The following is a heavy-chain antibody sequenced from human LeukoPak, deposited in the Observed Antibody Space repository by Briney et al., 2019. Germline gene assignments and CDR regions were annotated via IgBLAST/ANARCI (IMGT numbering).Heavy chain of an antibody. CDR2: IYHSGST. V-gene: IGHV4-38-2*02. Sequence: PSETLSLTCTVSGYSISSGYYWGWIRQPPGKGLEWIGSIYHSGSTYYNPSLKSRVTISVDTSKNQFSLKLSSVTAADTAVYYCARPQSITMVRGVIRATGMDVWGKGTTVTISS. CDR1: GYSISSGYY. D-gene: IGHD3-10*01. J-gene: IGHJ6*04. CDR3: ARPQSITMVRGVIRATGMDV.